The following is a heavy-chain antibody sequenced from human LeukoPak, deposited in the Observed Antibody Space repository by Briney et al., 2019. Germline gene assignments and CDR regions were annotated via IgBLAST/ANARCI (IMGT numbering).Heavy chain of an antibody. V-gene: IGHV3-30-3*01. CDR3: ASNSFGYGDYYFDY. CDR2: ISYDGSNK. J-gene: IGHJ4*02. Sequence: PGGSLRLSCAASGFTFSSYAMHWVRQAPGKGLELVAVISYDGSNKYYADSVQGRFTISRDNSKNTLYLQMNSLRAEDTAVYYCASNSFGYGDYYFDYWGQGTLVTVSS. CDR1: GFTFSSYA. D-gene: IGHD4-17*01.